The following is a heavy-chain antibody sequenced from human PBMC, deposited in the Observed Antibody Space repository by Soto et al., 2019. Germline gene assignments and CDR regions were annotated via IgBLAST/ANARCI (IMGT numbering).Heavy chain of an antibody. Sequence: GGSLRLSCAASGFTVSSKYMSWVRQAPGKGLEWVSIIQSGGPTYYAGSVKGRFTISRDNSKNTLYLQMNSLRAEDTAVYYCAKLKGPRRLMADYWGQGTLVTVSS. CDR2: IQSGGPT. J-gene: IGHJ4*02. CDR1: GFTVSSKY. V-gene: IGHV3-66*01. CDR3: AKLKGPRRLMADY.